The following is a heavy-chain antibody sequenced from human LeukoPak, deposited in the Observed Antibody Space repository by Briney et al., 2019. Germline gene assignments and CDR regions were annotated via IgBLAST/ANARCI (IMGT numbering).Heavy chain of an antibody. CDR3: ARRVLTTVTTIADYFDF. CDR2: IHYSGST. CDR1: GDSISSSSYS. Sequence: SETLSLTCTVSGDSISSSSYSWGWIRQPPGKGLEWVGTIHYSGSTYYNPSLKSRVAISVDTSKNHFSLNLNSVTAADAAVYYRARRVLTTVTTIADYFDFWGQGTLVTVSS. J-gene: IGHJ4*02. D-gene: IGHD4-11*01. V-gene: IGHV4-39*02.